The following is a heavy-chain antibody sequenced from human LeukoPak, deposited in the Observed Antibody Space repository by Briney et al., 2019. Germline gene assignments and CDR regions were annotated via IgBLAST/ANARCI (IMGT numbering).Heavy chain of an antibody. CDR1: GGTFNSYA. Sequence: SVKVSCKASGGTFNSYAISWVRQAPGQGLEWMGGIIPIFGTANYAQKLQGRVTITADESTSTAYMELSSLRSEDTAVYYCARRYYDFWSGYYTDDAFDIWGQGTMVIVSS. CDR2: IIPIFGTA. V-gene: IGHV1-69*13. D-gene: IGHD3-3*01. CDR3: ARRYYDFWSGYYTDDAFDI. J-gene: IGHJ3*02.